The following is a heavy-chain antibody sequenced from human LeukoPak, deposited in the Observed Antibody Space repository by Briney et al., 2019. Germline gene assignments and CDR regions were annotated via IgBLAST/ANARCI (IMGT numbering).Heavy chain of an antibody. D-gene: IGHD3-16*01. CDR2: IRGRGDER. CDR1: GFTFSNYV. J-gene: IGHJ4*02. CDR3: AKVRAAHTWDMIFDL. Sequence: GGSLRLSCEASGFTFSNYVMSWVRQAPGKGLEWVSSIRGRGDERKYTDSVKGHFTIFRDNSKNTLNLQMDSLRAEDTALYYCAKVRAAHTWDMIFDLWGQGTLVTVSS. V-gene: IGHV3-23*01.